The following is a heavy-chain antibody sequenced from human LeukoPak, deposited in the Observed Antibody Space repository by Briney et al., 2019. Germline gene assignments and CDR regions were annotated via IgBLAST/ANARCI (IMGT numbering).Heavy chain of an antibody. V-gene: IGHV3-23*01. J-gene: IGHJ5*02. D-gene: IGHD3-22*01. CDR1: GIVFSNTA. CDR2: ISGGGERT. CDR3: GKDGGQYSSGPEFDP. Sequence: GGSLRLSCAASGIVFSNTAMNWARQSPGRGLEWISAISGGGERTFYADSVKGRFTISRDNSKNMVYLQMNSLRADDTAIYYCGKDGGQYSSGPEFDPRGQGVLVTVSS.